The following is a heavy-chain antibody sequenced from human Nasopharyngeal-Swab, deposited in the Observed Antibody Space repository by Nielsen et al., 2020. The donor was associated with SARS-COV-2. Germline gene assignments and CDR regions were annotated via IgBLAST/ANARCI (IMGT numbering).Heavy chain of an antibody. Sequence: GGSLRLSCAASGFPFNNYGMNWVRQAPGEGLEWVSTADPSGGSTYYADSVRGRFTISRDNSKNALYLQMNSLRVEDTAIYYCVKSNFLDYWGQGAQVTVSS. CDR1: GFPFNNYG. CDR3: VKSNFLDY. D-gene: IGHD3-3*01. CDR2: ADPSGGST. V-gene: IGHV3-23*01. J-gene: IGHJ4*02.